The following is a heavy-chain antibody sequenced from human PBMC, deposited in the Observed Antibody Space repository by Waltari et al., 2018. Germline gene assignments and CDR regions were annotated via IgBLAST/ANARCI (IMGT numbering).Heavy chain of an antibody. D-gene: IGHD2-21*02. V-gene: IGHV3-20*01. Sequence: EVQLVESGGGAVRPGGSLRLSCEASGFKFDDYGMYWVRQGQGKGLGWVARINWSGGGTSYADSVKGRFTISRDNTKNSLYLQMNSVRAEDTAFYHCARRDAGVTFDLWGQGTLVTVSS. CDR1: GFKFDDYG. CDR2: INWSGGGT. CDR3: ARRDAGVTFDL. J-gene: IGHJ4*02.